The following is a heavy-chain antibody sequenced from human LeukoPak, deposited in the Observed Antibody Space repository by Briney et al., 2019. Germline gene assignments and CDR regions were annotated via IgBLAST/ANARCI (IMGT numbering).Heavy chain of an antibody. V-gene: IGHV3-23*01. CDR1: GFTFTSFA. Sequence: GGSLRLSCAASGFTFTSFAMTWVREAPGKGLEWVSAISGSGGATYYADSVKGRFTISRDNSKNTLYLQMDSLRAEDTAVYYCAKDRTRLDHWGQGTLVTVSS. CDR3: AKDRTRLDH. J-gene: IGHJ4*02. CDR2: ISGSGGAT.